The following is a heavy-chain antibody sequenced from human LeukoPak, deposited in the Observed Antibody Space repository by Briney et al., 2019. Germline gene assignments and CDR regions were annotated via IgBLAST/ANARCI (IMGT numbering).Heavy chain of an antibody. D-gene: IGHD3-10*01. CDR2: ISSSGST. J-gene: IGHJ4*02. CDR3: ARVGTYYYGSGSYYKPSRFDY. Sequence: KPSETLPLTCTVSGDSISSGDYYWSWIRQPAGKGLEWIGRISSSGSTNYNPSLKSRVTISVDTSKNQFSLKLSSVTAADTAVYYCARVGTYYYGSGSYYKPSRFDYWGQGTLVTVSS. CDR1: GDSISSGDYY. V-gene: IGHV4-61*02.